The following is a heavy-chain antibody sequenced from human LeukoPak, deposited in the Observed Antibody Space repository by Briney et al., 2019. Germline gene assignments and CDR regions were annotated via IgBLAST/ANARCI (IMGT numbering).Heavy chain of an antibody. CDR2: IRSKAYGGTT. Sequence: GGSLRLSCAASGFTFSSYWMSWVRQAPGKGLEWVGFIRSKAYGGTTEYAASVKGRLTISRDDSKSIAYLQMNSLKTEDTAVYYCTSSSWYLLADYWGQGTLVTVSS. V-gene: IGHV3-49*04. J-gene: IGHJ4*02. CDR3: TSSSWYLLADY. CDR1: GFTFSSYW. D-gene: IGHD6-13*01.